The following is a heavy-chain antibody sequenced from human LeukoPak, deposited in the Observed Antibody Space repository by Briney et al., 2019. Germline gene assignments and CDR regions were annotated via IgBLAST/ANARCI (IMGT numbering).Heavy chain of an antibody. CDR1: GGAFSSYG. D-gene: IGHD2-8*02. V-gene: IGHV1-69*01. CDR3: AALVGGGDY. J-gene: IGHJ4*02. Sequence: SVKVSCKASGGAFSSYGISWVRQAPGQGLEWMGGIIPMFGTANYAQKFHGRVTITADESTSTAYMELSSLRSEDTAVYYCAALVGGGDYWGQGILVTVSS. CDR2: IIPMFGTA.